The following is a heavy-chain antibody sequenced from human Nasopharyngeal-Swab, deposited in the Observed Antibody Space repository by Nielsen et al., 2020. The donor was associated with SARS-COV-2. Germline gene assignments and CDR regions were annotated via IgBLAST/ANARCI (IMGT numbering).Heavy chain of an antibody. D-gene: IGHD3-10*01. Sequence: ASVKVSCKASGYTFTSYGISWVRQAPGQGLEWMGWISAYNGNTNYAQKLQGRVTMTTDTSTSTAYMELRSLRSDDTAVYYCARDGSYVGSGDAFDIWGQGTMVIVSS. CDR3: ARDGSYVGSGDAFDI. CDR2: ISAYNGNT. CDR1: GYTFTSYG. V-gene: IGHV1-18*01. J-gene: IGHJ3*02.